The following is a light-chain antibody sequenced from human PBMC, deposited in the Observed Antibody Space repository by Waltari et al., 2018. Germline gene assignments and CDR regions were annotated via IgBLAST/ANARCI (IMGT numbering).Light chain of an antibody. CDR3: QQHGNSPSPT. CDR2: GAS. V-gene: IGKV3-20*01. J-gene: IGKJ4*01. CDR1: QSVSSNS. Sequence: EIVLTQSPGTLSLSPGERATLSCRASQSVSSNSLAWYQQKYGQAPRLLIYGASSRATGIPDRVSGSGSGTDFTLTISRLEPEDFAVYYCQQHGNSPSPTFGGGTKVEIK.